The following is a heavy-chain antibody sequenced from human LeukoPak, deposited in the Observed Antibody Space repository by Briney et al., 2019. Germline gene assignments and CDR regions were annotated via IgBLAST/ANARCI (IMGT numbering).Heavy chain of an antibody. V-gene: IGHV3-48*03. J-gene: IGHJ5*02. D-gene: IGHD2-15*01. CDR2: ISSSGSII. CDR3: ARGGGRPYCSGGSCYSWFDP. CDR1: GFTFSSYE. Sequence: GGALRLSCAASGFTFSSYEMNWVRQAPGKGLEWVSYISSSGSIIYYADCVKGRFTISRDNAKNSLYLQMNSLRAEDTAVYYCARGGGRPYCSGGSCYSWFDPWGQGTLVTVSS.